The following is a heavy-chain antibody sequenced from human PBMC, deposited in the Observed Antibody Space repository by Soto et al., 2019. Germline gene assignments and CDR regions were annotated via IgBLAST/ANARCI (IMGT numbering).Heavy chain of an antibody. D-gene: IGHD3-10*01. Sequence: QVQLVESGGGVVQPGKSLRLSCAGSGFTFSSYGMDWVRQAPGKGLEWVAVISYDGSNKYYADSVKGRFTISRDNSKNTLYLKMSSLSADDTAVYYCAKERMGAGVRGYFDYWGQGTLVTVSS. CDR2: ISYDGSNK. J-gene: IGHJ4*02. CDR3: AKERMGAGVRGYFDY. V-gene: IGHV3-30*18. CDR1: GFTFSSYG.